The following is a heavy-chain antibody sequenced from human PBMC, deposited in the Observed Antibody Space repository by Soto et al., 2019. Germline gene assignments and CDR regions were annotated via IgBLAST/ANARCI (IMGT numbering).Heavy chain of an antibody. CDR2: ISSSSSYI. CDR1: GFTFSSYS. J-gene: IGHJ4*02. D-gene: IGHD1-20*01. V-gene: IGHV3-21*01. CDR3: AREPLTGTQVDY. Sequence: RGSLRLSCAASGFTFSSYSMNWVRQAPGKGLEWVSSISSSSSYIYHADSVKGRFTISRDNAKNSLYLQMNSLRAEDTAVYYCAREPLTGTQVDYWGQGTLVTVSS.